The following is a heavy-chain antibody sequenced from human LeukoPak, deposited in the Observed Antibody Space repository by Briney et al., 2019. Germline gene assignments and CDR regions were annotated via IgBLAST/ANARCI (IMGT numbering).Heavy chain of an antibody. V-gene: IGHV3-11*01. CDR1: GFTFSDYY. J-gene: IGHJ4*02. D-gene: IGHD3-3*01. Sequence: GGSLRLTCAASGFTFSDYYMSWIRQAPGKGLEWVTYISSSGSTIYYADSVKGRFTISRDNAKNSLYLQMNSLRAEDTAVYYCARYGVGGWPKQTYYFDYWGQGTLVTVSS. CDR2: ISSSGSTI. CDR3: ARYGVGGWPKQTYYFDY.